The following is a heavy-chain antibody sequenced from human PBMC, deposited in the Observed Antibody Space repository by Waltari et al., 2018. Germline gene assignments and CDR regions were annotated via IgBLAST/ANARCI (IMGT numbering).Heavy chain of an antibody. Sequence: QVQLQESGPGLVKPSETLSLTCTVSGGSISSHYWSWLRQPPGKRLEWIGYIYYSGSTNYNPSLKSRVTISVDTSKNQFSLKLSSVTAADTAVYYCARDRFESYYYDSSGYYSGMDVWGQGTTVTVSS. CDR2: IYYSGST. V-gene: IGHV4-59*11. J-gene: IGHJ6*02. CDR3: ARDRFESYYYDSSGYYSGMDV. CDR1: GGSISSHY. D-gene: IGHD3-22*01.